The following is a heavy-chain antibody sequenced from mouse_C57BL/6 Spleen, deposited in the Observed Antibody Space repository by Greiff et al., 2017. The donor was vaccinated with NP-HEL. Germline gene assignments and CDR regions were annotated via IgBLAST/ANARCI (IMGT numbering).Heavy chain of an antibody. D-gene: IGHD2-4*01. CDR2: IRSKSNNYAT. V-gene: IGHV10-1*01. CDR3: VRHRGDYDDWYFDV. Sequence: DVMLVESGGGLVQPKGSLKLSCAASGFSFNTYAMNWVRQAPGKGLEWVARIRSKSNNYATYYADSVKDRFTISRDDSESMLYLQMNNLKTEDTAMYYCVRHRGDYDDWYFDVWGTGTTVTVSS. CDR1: GFSFNTYA. J-gene: IGHJ1*03.